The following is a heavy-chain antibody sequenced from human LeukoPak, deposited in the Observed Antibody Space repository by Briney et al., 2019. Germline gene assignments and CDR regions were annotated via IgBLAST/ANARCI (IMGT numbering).Heavy chain of an antibody. CDR1: GFTFNDHW. Sequence: GGSLRLSCAASGFTFNDHWMTWVRQAPGKGLEWVSYISSSSSTIYYADSVKGRFTISRDNAKNSLYLQLNSLRDEDTAVYYCARDRVVGATGHDYWGQGTLVTVSS. CDR3: ARDRVVGATGHDY. J-gene: IGHJ4*02. V-gene: IGHV3-48*02. CDR2: ISSSSSTI. D-gene: IGHD1-26*01.